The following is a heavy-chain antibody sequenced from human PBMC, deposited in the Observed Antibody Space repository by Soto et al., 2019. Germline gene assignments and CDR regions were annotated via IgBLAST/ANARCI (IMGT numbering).Heavy chain of an antibody. CDR1: GYTFTSYY. Sequence: QVQLVQSGAEVKKPGASVKVSCKASGYTFTSYYMYWVRQAPGQGLEWMGIINPSGGSTSYAQKFQGRVTMTRDTSTSTLYMELSSLRSEDTAVYYCVRARCSGGSCYQADYWGQGTLVTVSS. CDR3: VRARCSGGSCYQADY. CDR2: INPSGGST. V-gene: IGHV1-46*03. J-gene: IGHJ4*02. D-gene: IGHD2-15*01.